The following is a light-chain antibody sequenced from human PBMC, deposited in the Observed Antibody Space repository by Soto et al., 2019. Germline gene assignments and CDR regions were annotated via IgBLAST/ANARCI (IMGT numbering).Light chain of an antibody. CDR2: LGS. CDR1: RSLLYSNGYNY. Sequence: DVVMTQSPLSLPVTPGEPASISCRSSRSLLYSNGYNYLDWYLQKPGQSPQLLIHLGSYRASGVPDKLSGSGAGTDFTLKISRVEAEDVGVYYCMQARQTPLYTFGQGTRLEIK. J-gene: IGKJ2*01. V-gene: IGKV2-28*01. CDR3: MQARQTPLYT.